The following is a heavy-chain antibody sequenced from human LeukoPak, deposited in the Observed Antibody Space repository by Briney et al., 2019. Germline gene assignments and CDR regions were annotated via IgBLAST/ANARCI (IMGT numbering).Heavy chain of an antibody. J-gene: IGHJ4*02. D-gene: IGHD6-19*01. Sequence: GGSLRLSCAASGFTFSSYEMNWVRQAPGKGLEWVSYISSSGSTIYYADSVKGRFTISRDNAKNSLYLQMNSLRAEDTAVYYCARWIAMAGTPYDYWGQGTLVTVSS. CDR1: GFTFSSYE. CDR2: ISSSGSTI. V-gene: IGHV3-48*03. CDR3: ARWIAMAGTPYDY.